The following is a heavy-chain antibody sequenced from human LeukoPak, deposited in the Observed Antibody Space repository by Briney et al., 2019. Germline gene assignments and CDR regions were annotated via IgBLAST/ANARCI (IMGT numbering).Heavy chain of an antibody. D-gene: IGHD1-26*01. J-gene: IGHJ4*02. CDR1: GFTFSSYA. Sequence: GGSLRLSCAASGFTFSSYAMSWVRQAPGKGLEWVSTISGSGDSTYYADSVKGRFTISRDNSKNTLSLQMNSLRPEDTAVYYCARGKSGSYLDCWGQGTLVTVSS. CDR2: ISGSGDST. V-gene: IGHV3-23*01. CDR3: ARGKSGSYLDC.